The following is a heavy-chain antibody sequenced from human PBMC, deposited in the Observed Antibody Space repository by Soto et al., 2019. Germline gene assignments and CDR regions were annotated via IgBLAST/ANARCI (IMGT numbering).Heavy chain of an antibody. CDR3: ARDIRIGPFGY. J-gene: IGHJ4*02. Sequence: PSETLSLTCAVSGGSISSGGYYWSWIRQHPGKGLEWIGYIYYSGSTYYNPSLKSRVTISVDTSKNQFSLKLSSVTAADTAVYYCARDIRIGPFGYWGQGTLVTVSS. V-gene: IGHV4-31*11. CDR1: GGSISSGGYY. CDR2: IYYSGST.